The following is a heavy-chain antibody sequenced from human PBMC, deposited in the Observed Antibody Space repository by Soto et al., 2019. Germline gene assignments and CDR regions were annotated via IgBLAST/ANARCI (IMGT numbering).Heavy chain of an antibody. V-gene: IGHV3-30*03. CDR3: ARDYSNYFYYHYRMDV. D-gene: IGHD4-4*01. CDR1: GFTFSTYG. J-gene: IGHJ6*02. Sequence: PGGSLRLSCAASGFTFSTYGMHWVRQAPGKGLEWVAIISYDGSNKYYADSVKGRFTISRDNSKNTLYLQMNSLRAEDTAVYYCARDYSNYFYYHYRMDVWGQGTTVTVSS. CDR2: ISYDGSNK.